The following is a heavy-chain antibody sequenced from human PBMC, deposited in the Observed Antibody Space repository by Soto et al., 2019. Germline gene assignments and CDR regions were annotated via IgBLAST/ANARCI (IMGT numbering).Heavy chain of an antibody. Sequence: EVQLVESGGGLVKPGGSLRLSCVASGFTFSNYGMNWVRQAPGKGLEWVSSISDASEYIVYADSMKGRFTISRDNAKNSLYLEMNSLRAEDTAVYFCARSDEGGSRLWGQGTLVTVSS. CDR1: GFTFSNYG. J-gene: IGHJ4*02. V-gene: IGHV3-21*01. D-gene: IGHD2-2*01. CDR2: ISDASEYI. CDR3: ARSDEGGSRL.